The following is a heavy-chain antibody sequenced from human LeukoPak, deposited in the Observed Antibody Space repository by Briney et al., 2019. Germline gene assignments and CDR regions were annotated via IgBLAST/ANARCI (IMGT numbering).Heavy chain of an antibody. CDR1: GFYFDEYG. CDR3: VRGITMFQH. J-gene: IGHJ1*01. CDR2: ISLNGGST. D-gene: IGHD1-20*01. Sequence: GGSLRLSCAASGFYFDEYGMSGVRQAPGKGLEWVSGISLNGGSTGYADSMKVRFTISRDNAKNSLYLEMNSLRAEYTALYYCVRGITMFQHWGQGTLVTVSS. V-gene: IGHV3-20*04.